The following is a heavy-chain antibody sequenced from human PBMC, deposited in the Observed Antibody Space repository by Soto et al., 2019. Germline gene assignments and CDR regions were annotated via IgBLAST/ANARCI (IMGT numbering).Heavy chain of an antibody. V-gene: IGHV1-2*04. D-gene: IGHD2-2*01. Sequence: ASVKVSCKASGYTFTGYYMHWVRQAPGQGLEWMGWINPNSGGTNYAQKFQGWVTMTRDTSISTAYMELSRLRSDDTAVYYCARGSIVVVPADMSDYYYYMDVWGKGTTVTVSS. J-gene: IGHJ6*03. CDR2: INPNSGGT. CDR3: ARGSIVVVPADMSDYYYYMDV. CDR1: GYTFTGYY.